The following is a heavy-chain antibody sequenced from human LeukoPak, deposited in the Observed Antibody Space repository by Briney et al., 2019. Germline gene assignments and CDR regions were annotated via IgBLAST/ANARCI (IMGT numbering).Heavy chain of an antibody. V-gene: IGHV4-39*07. CDR3: ARWIGQTGYRSYWYFDL. Sequence: PSETLSLTCTVSGGSISSSSAYWGWIRQPPGKGLEWIGSIYYSKNTYYNPSLKSRVTMSVDTSKNQFSLKLSSVTAADTAVYYCARWIGQTGYRSYWYFDLWGRGTLVTVSS. D-gene: IGHD3-9*01. CDR2: IYYSKNT. CDR1: GGSISSSSAY. J-gene: IGHJ2*01.